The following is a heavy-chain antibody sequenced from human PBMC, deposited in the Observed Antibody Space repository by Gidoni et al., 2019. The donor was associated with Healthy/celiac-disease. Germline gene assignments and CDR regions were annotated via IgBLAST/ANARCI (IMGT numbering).Heavy chain of an antibody. D-gene: IGHD4-17*01. Sequence: EVQLLESGGGMVQPGGSLRRSCAASGFTFSSYAMSWVRQAPGKGLEWVSAISGSGGSTYYADSVKGRFTISRDNSKNTLYLQMNSLRAEDTAVYYCAKVKRAKSYYGYWGQGTLVTVSS. CDR2: ISGSGGST. CDR1: GFTFSSYA. V-gene: IGHV3-23*01. CDR3: AKVKRAKSYYGY. J-gene: IGHJ4*02.